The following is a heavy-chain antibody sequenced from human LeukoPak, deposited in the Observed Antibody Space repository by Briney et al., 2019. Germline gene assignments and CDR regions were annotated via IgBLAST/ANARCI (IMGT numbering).Heavy chain of an antibody. CDR2: ISGDGGST. CDR3: AEEEAVAGTEYFQH. V-gene: IGHV3-43*02. J-gene: IGHJ1*01. CDR1: GFTFDDYA. Sequence: GGSLRLSCAASGFTFDDYAMHWVRQAPGKGLEWVSLISGDGGSTYYADSVKGRFTISRDNSKNSLYLQMNSLRTEDTALYYCAEEEAVAGTEYFQHWGQGTLVTVSS. D-gene: IGHD6-19*01.